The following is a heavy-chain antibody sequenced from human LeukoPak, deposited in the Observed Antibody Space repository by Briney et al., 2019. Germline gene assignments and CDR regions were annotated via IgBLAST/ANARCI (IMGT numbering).Heavy chain of an antibody. D-gene: IGHD5-18*01. Sequence: ASVKVSCKASGYTFTGYYMHWVRQAPGQGLEWVGWINPNSGGTNYAQKFQGRVTMTRDTSISTAYMELSRLRSDDTAVYYCARDNGYSYGNHFDHWGQGTLVTVPS. CDR3: ARDNGYSYGNHFDH. V-gene: IGHV1-2*02. CDR2: INPNSGGT. CDR1: GYTFTGYY. J-gene: IGHJ4*02.